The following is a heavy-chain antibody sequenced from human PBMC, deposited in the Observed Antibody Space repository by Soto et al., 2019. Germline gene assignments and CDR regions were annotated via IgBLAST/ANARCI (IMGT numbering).Heavy chain of an antibody. CDR3: ARDRRYYESSGPFEI. Sequence: VASVKVSCKASGYTFTGFYLHWVRQAPGQGLEWMGWINPNTGDSSYAQKFQGRVTMTRDMSISTAYMDLSSLTFDDTAVYYCARDRRYYESSGPFEIWCQGPIVTVSS. J-gene: IGHJ3*02. CDR2: INPNTGDS. D-gene: IGHD3-22*01. V-gene: IGHV1-2*02. CDR1: GYTFTGFY.